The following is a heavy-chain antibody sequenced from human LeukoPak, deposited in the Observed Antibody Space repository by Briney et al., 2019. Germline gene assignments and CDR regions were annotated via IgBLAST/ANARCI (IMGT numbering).Heavy chain of an antibody. V-gene: IGHV4-34*01. CDR1: GGSFSGYY. CDR3: ARGDPFRAGWFDP. CDR2: INHSGST. J-gene: IGHJ5*02. D-gene: IGHD6-13*01. Sequence: PSETLSLTCAVYGGSFSGYYWSWIRQPPGKGLEWIGEINHSGSTNYNPSLKSRVTISVDTSKNQFSLKLSSVTAADTAVYYCARGDPFRAGWFDPWGQGTLVTVSS.